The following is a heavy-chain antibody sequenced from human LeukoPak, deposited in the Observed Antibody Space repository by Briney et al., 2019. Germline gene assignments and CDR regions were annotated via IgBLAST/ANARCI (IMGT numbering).Heavy chain of an antibody. D-gene: IGHD1-26*01. CDR2: IKQDGSEK. J-gene: IGHJ6*03. CDR3: ARDRGIVGTTGYYYMDV. CDR1: GFTFSSYW. Sequence: GGSLRLSCAASGFTFSSYWMSWVRQAPGKGLEWVANIKQDGSEKYYVDSVKGRFTISRDNAKNSLHLQMNSLRAEDTAVYYCARDRGIVGTTGYYYMDVWGKGTTVTVSS. V-gene: IGHV3-7*01.